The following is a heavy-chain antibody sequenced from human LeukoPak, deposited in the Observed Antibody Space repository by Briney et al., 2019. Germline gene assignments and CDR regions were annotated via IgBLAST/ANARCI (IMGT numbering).Heavy chain of an antibody. CDR1: GYTFTSYY. CDR2: INPSGGST. J-gene: IGHJ5*02. Sequence: ASVKVSCKASGYTFTSYYMHWVRQAPGRALEWMGIINPSGGSTSYAQKFQGRVTVTRDTSTSTVYMELSSLRSEDTAVYYCARGRGCSGGSCYTLRFDPWGQGTLVTVSS. CDR3: ARGRGCSGGSCYTLRFDP. D-gene: IGHD2-15*01. V-gene: IGHV1-46*01.